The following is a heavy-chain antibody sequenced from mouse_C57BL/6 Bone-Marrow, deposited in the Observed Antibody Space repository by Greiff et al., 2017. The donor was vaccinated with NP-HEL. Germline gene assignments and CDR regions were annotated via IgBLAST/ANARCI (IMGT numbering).Heavy chain of an antibody. D-gene: IGHD2-4*01. CDR3: ARFYDYDGVY. Sequence: QVQLQQSGAELARPGASVKLSCKASGYTFTSYGISWVKQRTGQGLEWIGEIYPRSGNTYYNEKFNGKATLTADKSSSTAYMELRSLTSEDSAVYFCARFYDYDGVYWGQGTTLTVSS. V-gene: IGHV1-81*01. J-gene: IGHJ2*01. CDR1: GYTFTSYG. CDR2: IYPRSGNT.